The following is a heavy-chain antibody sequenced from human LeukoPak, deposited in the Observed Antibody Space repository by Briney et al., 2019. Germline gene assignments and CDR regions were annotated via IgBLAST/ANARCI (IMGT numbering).Heavy chain of an antibody. CDR2: IKKTGSET. D-gene: IGHD2-15*01. CDR1: GFTFSHFW. Sequence: GGSLRLSCAASGFTFSHFWMSWVRQAPGKGLEWVAYIKKTGSETYYVDSVKGRFTITRDNTRNSLFLQMYSLRAEDTAMYFCAREDGYCSGGNCYSYFDSWGQGTLVIVSS. CDR3: AREDGYCSGGNCYSYFDS. V-gene: IGHV3-7*01. J-gene: IGHJ4*02.